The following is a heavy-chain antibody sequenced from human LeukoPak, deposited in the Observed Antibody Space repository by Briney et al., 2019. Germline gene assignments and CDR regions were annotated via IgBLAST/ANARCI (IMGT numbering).Heavy chain of an antibody. J-gene: IGHJ5*02. D-gene: IGHD3-3*02. Sequence: SETLSLTCTVSGGSISSSSYYWGWIRQPPGKGLEWIGSIYYSGSTYYNPSLKSRVTTSVDTSKNQFSLKLSSVTAADTAVYYCARLEFYYWFDPWGQGTLVTVSS. CDR2: IYYSGST. V-gene: IGHV4-39*01. CDR1: GGSISSSSYY. CDR3: ARLEFYYWFDP.